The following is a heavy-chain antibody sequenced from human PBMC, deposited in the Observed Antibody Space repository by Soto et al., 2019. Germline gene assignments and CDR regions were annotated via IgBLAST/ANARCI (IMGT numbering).Heavy chain of an antibody. CDR3: ARVGPGRVPDSPPPADS. J-gene: IGHJ4*02. CDR1: GGSVTSWDHY. V-gene: IGHV4-39*01. CDR2: IYHRGTT. Sequence: QLLLQESGPGLVRPSETLSLTCSVSGGSVTSWDHYWGWLRQPPGKGLVWIGMIYHRGTTYYNPSLKSRVSISIDTSGSKFSLHLDSVTAADTAVYYCARVGPGRVPDSPPPADSWGQGTLVVVSS. D-gene: IGHD2-15*01.